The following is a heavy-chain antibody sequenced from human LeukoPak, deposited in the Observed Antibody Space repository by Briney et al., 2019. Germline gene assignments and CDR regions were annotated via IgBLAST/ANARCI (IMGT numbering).Heavy chain of an antibody. D-gene: IGHD3-16*02. CDR1: GFTVSNNC. V-gene: IGHV3-53*01. CDR3: AKDARGGIGPSWYFDL. CDR2: IFNNGDT. J-gene: IGHJ2*01. Sequence: GGSLRLSCVASGFTVSNNCMSWVRQAPGKELEYVSLIFNNGDTYYADSVKGRFTISRDNSKNTLYLQMNSLRAEDTAVYYCAKDARGGIGPSWYFDLWGRGTLVTVSS.